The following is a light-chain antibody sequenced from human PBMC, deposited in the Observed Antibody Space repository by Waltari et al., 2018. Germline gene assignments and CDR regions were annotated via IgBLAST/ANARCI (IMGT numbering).Light chain of an antibody. J-gene: IGKJ5*01. CDR3: QQYNRYSS. CDR2: KAS. CDR1: QSISQS. V-gene: IGKV1-5*03. Sequence: DIQMAQSPSTLSASVGDRVTITCRASQSISQSLAWYQQKPGKAPKLLIYKASTLEGGVPSRFSGSGSGTEFTLTITSLQPDDFATYYCQQYNRYSSFGQGTRLEI.